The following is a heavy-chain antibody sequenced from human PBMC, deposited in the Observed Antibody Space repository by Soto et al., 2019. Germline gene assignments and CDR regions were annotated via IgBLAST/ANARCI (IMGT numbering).Heavy chain of an antibody. V-gene: IGHV5-51*01. Sequence: GESLKISCKGSGYSFTSYWIGWVRQMPGKGLEWMGIIYPGDSDTRYSPSFQGQVTISADKSISTAYLQWSSLKASDTAMYYCARPRNYDYIWGIDGAFVIWGQRTMVTVSS. J-gene: IGHJ3*02. CDR3: ARPRNYDYIWGIDGAFVI. CDR2: IYPGDSDT. D-gene: IGHD3-16*01. CDR1: GYSFTSYW.